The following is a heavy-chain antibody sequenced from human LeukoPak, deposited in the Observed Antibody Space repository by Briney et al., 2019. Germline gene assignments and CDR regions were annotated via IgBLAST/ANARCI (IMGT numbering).Heavy chain of an antibody. CDR2: IYHSGST. Sequence: PSETLSLTCTVSGGSIGTYYWSWIRQPPGKGLEWIGSIYHSGSTYYNPSLKSRVTISVDTSKNQFSLKLSSVTAADTAVYYCAGLGGTKGYWGQGTLVTVSS. D-gene: IGHD2-2*01. CDR1: GGSIGTYY. V-gene: IGHV4-59*04. CDR3: AGLGGTKGY. J-gene: IGHJ4*02.